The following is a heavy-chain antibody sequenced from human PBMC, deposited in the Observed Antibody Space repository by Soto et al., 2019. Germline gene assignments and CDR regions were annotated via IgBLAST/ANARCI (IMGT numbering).Heavy chain of an antibody. CDR1: GGSFSGYY. Sequence: CGVHGGSFSGYYWSWIRQPPGKGLEWIGEINHSGSIHYNPSLKSRVTISADTPNNQFSLKLSSVTAADTAVYYCARGSQWLDYWGQGALVTVSS. CDR3: ARGSQWLDY. CDR2: INHSGSI. J-gene: IGHJ4*02. V-gene: IGHV4-34*01. D-gene: IGHD6-19*01.